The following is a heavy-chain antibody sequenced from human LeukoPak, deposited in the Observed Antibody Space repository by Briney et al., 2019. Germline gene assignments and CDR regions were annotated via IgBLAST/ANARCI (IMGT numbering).Heavy chain of an antibody. J-gene: IGHJ4*02. V-gene: IGHV3-48*01. D-gene: IGHD6-19*01. CDR3: AKSLVAGTGVFDY. CDR2: ISSSSSTI. CDR1: GFTFSSYS. Sequence: GGSLRLSCAASGFTFSSYSMNWVRQAPGKGLEWVSYISSSSSTIYYADSVKGRFTISRDNAKNSLYLQMNSLRAEDTAVYYCAKSLVAGTGVFDYWGQGTLVTVSS.